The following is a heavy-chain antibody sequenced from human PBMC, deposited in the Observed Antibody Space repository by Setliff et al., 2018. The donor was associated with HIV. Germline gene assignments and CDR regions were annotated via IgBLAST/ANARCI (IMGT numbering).Heavy chain of an antibody. D-gene: IGHD3-22*01. Sequence: SETLSLTCGVHGGSFSGYYWSWIRQPPGKGLEWIGEINHSGSSNYNPSLKSRVTISVDTSKKQFSLKLSSVTAADTAVYHCARVADSSGYYHLDYWGQGTLVTVSS. CDR1: GGSFSGYY. CDR2: INHSGSS. CDR3: ARVADSSGYYHLDY. J-gene: IGHJ4*02. V-gene: IGHV4-34*01.